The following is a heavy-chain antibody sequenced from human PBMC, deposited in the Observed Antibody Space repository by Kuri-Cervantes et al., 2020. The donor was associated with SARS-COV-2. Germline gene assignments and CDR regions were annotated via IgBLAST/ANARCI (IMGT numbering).Heavy chain of an antibody. CDR3: AKDVDWYSMSYYYGIDV. J-gene: IGHJ6*02. D-gene: IGHD2-21*02. V-gene: IGHV3-30*18. CDR1: GFTFSHFA. CDR2: ISYDGNNK. Sequence: GGSLRLSCAASGFTFSHFALFWVRQAPGKGLEWVAVISYDGNNKYYSDSVMGRFTISRDDSTNTVYLQMNSLRAEDTAVYYCAKDVDWYSMSYYYGIDVWGQGTTVTVSS.